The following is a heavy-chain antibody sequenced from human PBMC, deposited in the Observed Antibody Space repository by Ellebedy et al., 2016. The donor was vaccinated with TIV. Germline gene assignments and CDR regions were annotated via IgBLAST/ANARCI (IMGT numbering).Heavy chain of an antibody. J-gene: IGHJ2*01. CDR3: ARAIYGASYL. Sequence: GESLKISCTTSEFTLTNYWMTWVRQAPGKGLEWVANINEDGTKKHYVDSVKGRFTISRDNAGNSLYLQMNSLGAEDTAVYYCARAIYGASYLWGRGTLVIVSS. CDR2: INEDGTKK. V-gene: IGHV3-7*01. D-gene: IGHD4-17*01. CDR1: EFTLTNYW.